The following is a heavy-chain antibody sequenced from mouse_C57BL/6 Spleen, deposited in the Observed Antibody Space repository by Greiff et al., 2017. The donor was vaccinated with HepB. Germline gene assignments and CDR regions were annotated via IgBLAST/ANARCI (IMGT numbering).Heavy chain of an antibody. D-gene: IGHD4-1*01. V-gene: IGHV1-61*01. Sequence: VQLQQSGAELVRPGSSVKLSCKASGYTFTSYWMDWVKQRPGQGLEWIGNIYPSDSETHYNQKFKDKATLTVDKSSSTAYMQLSSLTSEDSAVYYCARVWDGGYWGQGTTLTVSS. CDR3: ARVWDGGY. J-gene: IGHJ2*01. CDR1: GYTFTSYW. CDR2: IYPSDSET.